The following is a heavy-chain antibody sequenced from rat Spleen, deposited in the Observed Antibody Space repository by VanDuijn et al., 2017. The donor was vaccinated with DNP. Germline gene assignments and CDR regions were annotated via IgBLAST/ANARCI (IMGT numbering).Heavy chain of an antibody. V-gene: IGHV5-19*01. CDR1: GFTFSNYG. CDR3: TTDFERGY. Sequence: EVQLVGSGGGSVQSGRSLKLSCAASGFTFSNYGMAWVRQAPKKGLEWVASISASGGSTSYRDSVKGRFTISRDNAKSILYLQMDSLRSEDTATYYCTTDFERGYWGQGFMVTVSS. CDR2: ISASGGST. J-gene: IGHJ2*01. D-gene: IGHD1-11*01.